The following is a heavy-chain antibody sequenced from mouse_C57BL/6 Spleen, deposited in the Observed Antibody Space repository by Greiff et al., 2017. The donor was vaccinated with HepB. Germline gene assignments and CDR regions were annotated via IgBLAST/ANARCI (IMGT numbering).Heavy chain of an antibody. V-gene: IGHV1-7*01. D-gene: IGHD1-1*01. Sequence: VQLQQSGAELAKPGASVKLSCKASGCTFTSYWMHWVKQRPGQGLEWIGYINTSSGYTKYNQKFKDKATLTADKSSSTAYMQLSSLTYEDSAVYYCARDYYGSSYEPYFDYWGQGTTLTVSS. CDR1: GCTFTSYW. CDR2: INTSSGYT. J-gene: IGHJ2*01. CDR3: ARDYYGSSYEPYFDY.